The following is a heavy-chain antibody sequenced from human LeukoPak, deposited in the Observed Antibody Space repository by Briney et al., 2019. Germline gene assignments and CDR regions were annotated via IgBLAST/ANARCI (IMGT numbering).Heavy chain of an antibody. CDR3: ARARCRVVAAIGCYMDV. CDR1: GFTFSDHY. V-gene: IGHV3-21*01. J-gene: IGHJ6*03. Sequence: GGTLRLSCAASGFTFSDHYMDWVRQAPGKGLEWVSSISSSSSYIYYADSVKGRFTISRDNAKNSLYLQMNSLRAEDTAVYYCARARCRVVAAIGCYMDVWGKGTTVTVSS. CDR2: ISSSSSYI. D-gene: IGHD2-15*01.